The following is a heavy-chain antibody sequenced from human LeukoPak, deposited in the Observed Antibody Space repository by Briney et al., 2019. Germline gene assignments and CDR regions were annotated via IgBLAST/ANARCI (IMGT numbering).Heavy chain of an antibody. CDR3: ATSPKAYSSGWYGRRNWFDP. J-gene: IGHJ5*02. CDR1: GFAFSTYQ. Sequence: GGSLRLSCVASGFAFSTYQMHWVRQAPGKGLGWVAVISNVGSNEYYADSVKGRFTISRDNSKNTLYLQMDSLRAEDTAVYYCATSPKAYSSGWYGRRNWFDPWGQGTLVTVSS. D-gene: IGHD6-19*01. V-gene: IGHV3-30*04. CDR2: ISNVGSNE.